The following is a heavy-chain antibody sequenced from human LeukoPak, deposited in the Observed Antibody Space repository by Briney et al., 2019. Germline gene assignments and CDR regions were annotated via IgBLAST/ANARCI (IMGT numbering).Heavy chain of an antibody. CDR2: IYYSGST. D-gene: IGHD6-19*01. J-gene: IGHJ4*02. V-gene: IGHV4-31*03. CDR1: GGSISSGGYY. CDR3: ARGWIAVGGSWADFDY. Sequence: RPSETLSLTCTVSGGSISSGGYYWSWLRQHPGKGLEWIGYIYYSGSTYYNPSLKSRVTISVDTSKNQFSLKMSSVTAADTAVYYCARGWIAVGGSWADFDYWGQGTLVTVSS.